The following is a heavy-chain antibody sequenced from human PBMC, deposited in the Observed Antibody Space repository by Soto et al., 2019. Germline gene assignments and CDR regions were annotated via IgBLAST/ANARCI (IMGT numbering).Heavy chain of an antibody. J-gene: IGHJ6*02. CDR3: ARSQGGCSGGSCYRAPWDYGMDV. D-gene: IGHD2-15*01. CDR1: GFTFSSYW. Sequence: GGSLRLSCAASGFTFSSYWMHWVRQAPGKGLVWVSRINSDGSSTSYADSVKGRFTISRDNAKNTLYLQMNSLRAEDTAVYYCARSQGGCSGGSCYRAPWDYGMDVWGQGTTVTVSS. V-gene: IGHV3-74*01. CDR2: INSDGSST.